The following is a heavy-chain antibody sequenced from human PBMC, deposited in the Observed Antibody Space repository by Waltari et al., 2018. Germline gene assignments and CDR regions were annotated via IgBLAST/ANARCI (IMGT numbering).Heavy chain of an antibody. CDR2: IYYSGTT. CDR3: ARGLRQQLVSYYYYYMDV. Sequence: QVQLQESGPGLVKPSETLSLTCTVSGGSISSHYWSWIRQPPGKGLEWIGYIYYSGTTNYNPSLKSRVTISVDTSKNQFSLKLSSVTAADTAVYYCARGLRQQLVSYYYYYMDVWGKGTTVTISS. J-gene: IGHJ6*03. D-gene: IGHD6-13*01. CDR1: GGSISSHY. V-gene: IGHV4-59*11.